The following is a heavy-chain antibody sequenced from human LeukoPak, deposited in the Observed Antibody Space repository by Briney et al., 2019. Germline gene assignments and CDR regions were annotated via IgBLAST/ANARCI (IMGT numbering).Heavy chain of an antibody. CDR1: GGSISSYY. CDR2: IYYSGST. J-gene: IGHJ3*02. Sequence: SQTLSLTCTVSGGSISSYYWSWIRQPPGKGLEWVGYIYYSGSTNYNPSLKSRVTISVDASKNQFSLKLSSVTAADTAVYYCARRTPALGIDAFDIWGQGTMVTVSS. D-gene: IGHD1-14*01. CDR3: ARRTPALGIDAFDI. V-gene: IGHV4-59*12.